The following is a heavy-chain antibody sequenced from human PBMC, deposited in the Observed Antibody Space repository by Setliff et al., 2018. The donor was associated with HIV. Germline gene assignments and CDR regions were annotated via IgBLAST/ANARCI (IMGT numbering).Heavy chain of an antibody. CDR1: GGSFSGYY. Sequence: SETLSLTCAVYGGSFSGYYWTWIRQPPGKGLEWIGEITHSGSTNYNPSLETRVTTSVDTSKNQFSLKLSSVTAADTAVYYCAKGVAGLQYYYYYMDVWGKGTTVTVSS. CDR2: ITHSGST. D-gene: IGHD6-19*01. J-gene: IGHJ6*03. CDR3: AKGVAGLQYYYYYMDV. V-gene: IGHV4-34*01.